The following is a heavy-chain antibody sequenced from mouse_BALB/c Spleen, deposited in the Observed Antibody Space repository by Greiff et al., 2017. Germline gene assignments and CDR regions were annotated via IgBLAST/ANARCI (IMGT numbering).Heavy chain of an antibody. J-gene: IGHJ2*01. D-gene: IGHD2-4*01. CDR3: TRGDYEDY. Sequence: VHLVESGAELVRPGASVTLSCKASGYTFTDYEMHWVKQTPVHGLEWIGAIDPETGGTAYNQKFKGKATLTADKSSSTAYMELRSLTSEDSAVYYCTRGDYEDYWGQGTTLTVSS. CDR2: IDPETGGT. V-gene: IGHV1-15*01. CDR1: GYTFTDYE.